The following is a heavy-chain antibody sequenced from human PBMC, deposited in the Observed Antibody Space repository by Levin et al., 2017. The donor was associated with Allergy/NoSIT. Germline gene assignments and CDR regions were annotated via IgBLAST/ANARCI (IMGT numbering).Heavy chain of an antibody. D-gene: IGHD6-13*01. CDR3: ASSEHSGAAAGLSGFDP. CDR2: INHSGST. J-gene: IGHJ5*02. V-gene: IGHV4-34*01. Sequence: SETLSLTCAVYGGSFSGYYWSWIRQPPGKGLEWIGEINHSGSTNYNPSLKSRVTISVDTSKNQFSLKLSSVTAADTAVYYCASSEHSGAAAGLSGFDPWGQGTLVTVSS. CDR1: GGSFSGYY.